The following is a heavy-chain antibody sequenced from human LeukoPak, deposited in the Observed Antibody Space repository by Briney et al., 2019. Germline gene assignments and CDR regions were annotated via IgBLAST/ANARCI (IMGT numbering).Heavy chain of an antibody. CDR1: GFTFSSYA. D-gene: IGHD2-8*02. J-gene: IGHJ4*02. CDR2: ISGSGGST. Sequence: GGSLRLSCAASGFTFSSYAMSWVRQAPGKGLEWVSAISGSGGSTYYADSVKGRFTISRDNAKNTLYLQMNSLRAEDTAVYYCATYRQVLLPFESWGQGTLVTVSS. V-gene: IGHV3-23*01. CDR3: ATYRQVLLPFES.